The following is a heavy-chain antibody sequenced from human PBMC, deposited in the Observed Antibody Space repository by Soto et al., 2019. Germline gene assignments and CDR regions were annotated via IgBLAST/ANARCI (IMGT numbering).Heavy chain of an antibody. CDR1: GGSFSGYY. D-gene: IGHD3-22*01. CDR2: INHSGST. J-gene: IGHJ6*02. CDR3: ARGRYYYDSSGYRQYYYYYGMDV. Sequence: SETLSLTCAGYGGSFSGYYWSWIRQPPGKGLEWIGEINHSGSTNYNPSLKSRVTISVDTSKNQFSLKLSSVTAADTAVYYCARGRYYYDSSGYRQYYYYYGMDVWGQGTTVTVSS. V-gene: IGHV4-34*01.